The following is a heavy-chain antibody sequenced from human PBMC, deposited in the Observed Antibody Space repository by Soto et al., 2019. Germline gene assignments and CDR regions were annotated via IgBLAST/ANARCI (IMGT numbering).Heavy chain of an antibody. D-gene: IGHD1-7*01. CDR1: GFSLSTSGVG. V-gene: IGHV2-5*01. CDR2: IYWNDDK. CDR3: AHSFRATRIITGTTGYFDY. J-gene: IGHJ4*02. Sequence: SGPTLVNPTQTLTLTCTFSGFSLSTSGVGVGWIRQPPGKALEWLAPIYWNDDKRYSPSLKSRLTITKDTSKNQVVLTMTNMDPVDTATYYCAHSFRATRIITGTTGYFDYWGQGTLVTVSS.